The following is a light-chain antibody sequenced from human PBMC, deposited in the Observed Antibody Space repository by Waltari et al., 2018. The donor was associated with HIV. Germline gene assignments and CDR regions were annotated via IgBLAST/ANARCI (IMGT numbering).Light chain of an antibody. CDR3: QQYNSDFYT. CDR2: KVS. CDR1: QDVSNW. V-gene: IGKV1-5*03. Sequence: DIQMTQSPSTLSASIGDRVTLTCRASQDVSNWLAWYQQKSGKSPKLLIYKVSILEYGNPSRVSGSGSGTRFTLTIDSLQPEDFATYYCQQYNSDFYTFGQGTKLEVK. J-gene: IGKJ2*01.